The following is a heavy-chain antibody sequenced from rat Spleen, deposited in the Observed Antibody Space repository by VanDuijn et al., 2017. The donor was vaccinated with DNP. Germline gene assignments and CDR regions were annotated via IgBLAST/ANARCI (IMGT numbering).Heavy chain of an antibody. CDR1: GFTFSDSS. CDR2: IIFDGSTT. Sequence: EVQLVESGGGLVQPGRSLKLSCAASGFTFSDSSMAWVRQAPKKGLEWVAIIIFDGSTTYYGDSVKGRFTVSRNNAKNTLYLQMDSLRSEDTATYYCASAGNWFAYWGQGTLVTVSS. CDR3: ASAGNWFAY. V-gene: IGHV5-7*01. J-gene: IGHJ3*01.